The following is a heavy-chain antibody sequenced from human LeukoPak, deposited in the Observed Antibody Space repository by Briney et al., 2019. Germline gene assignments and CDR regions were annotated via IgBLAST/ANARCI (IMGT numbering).Heavy chain of an antibody. D-gene: IGHD3-10*01. CDR3: ARAPLLWFGEFVTTGYYFDY. CDR2: INPNSSGT. Sequence: ASVKVSCTTSGYTFTGSNMPWGRQAPGERLECMGRINPNSSGTNYAQKFQGRVTMTRDTSISTAYMELSRLRSDDTAVYYCARAPLLWFGEFVTTGYYFDYWGQGTLVTVSS. CDR1: GYTFTGSN. J-gene: IGHJ4*02. V-gene: IGHV1-2*06.